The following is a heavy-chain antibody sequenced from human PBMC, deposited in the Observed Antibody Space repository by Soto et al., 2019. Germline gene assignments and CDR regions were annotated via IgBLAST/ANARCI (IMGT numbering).Heavy chain of an antibody. Sequence: EVQLLESGGGLVQPGGSLRLSCAASGFTFSTYAMTWVRQAPGKGLEWVSALSGNSGTTYSADSVKGRFTISRDNSRNTLYLQMSSLRAEDTALYFCTKGSKFTIFSPGDYWGQGTLVTVSS. CDR3: TKGSKFTIFSPGDY. CDR1: GFTFSTYA. J-gene: IGHJ4*02. V-gene: IGHV3-23*01. CDR2: LSGNSGTT. D-gene: IGHD3-3*01.